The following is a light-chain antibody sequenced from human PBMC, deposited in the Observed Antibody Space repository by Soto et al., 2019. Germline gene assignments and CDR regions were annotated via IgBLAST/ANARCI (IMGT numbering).Light chain of an antibody. V-gene: IGKV1-9*01. CDR1: QGISSY. CDR2: AAS. CDR3: PQLNSYTRT. Sequence: IKFTQSPSSLSASVGDRVTITCRASQGISSYLAWYQQKPGKAPKLLIYAASTLQSGVPSMFSGGGSGTDFTRTISSLQHEDFATDYCPQLNSYTRTFCGGTKVDIK. J-gene: IGKJ4*01.